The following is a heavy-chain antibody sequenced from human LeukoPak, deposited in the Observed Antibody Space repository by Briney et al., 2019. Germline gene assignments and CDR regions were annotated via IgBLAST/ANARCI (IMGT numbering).Heavy chain of an antibody. D-gene: IGHD1-26*01. CDR1: GFTFSSYD. CDR2: IGTAGDT. V-gene: IGHV3-13*01. J-gene: IGHJ4*02. CDR3: TRAVGATNLGFDY. Sequence: GGSLRLSCAASGFTFSSYDMHWVRQATGKGLEWVSAIGTAGDTYYADSVKGRSTISRENAKNSLFLQVNSLRVGDTAVYYCTRAVGATNLGFDYWGQGTLVTVS.